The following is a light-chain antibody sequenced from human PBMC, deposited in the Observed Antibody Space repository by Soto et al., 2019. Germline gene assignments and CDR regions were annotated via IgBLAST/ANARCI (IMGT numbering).Light chain of an antibody. CDR1: QSVSSSF. J-gene: IGKJ3*01. V-gene: IGKV3-20*01. CDR2: GAS. Sequence: EIVLTQSPGTLSLSPGERATLSCRASQSVSSSFLAWYQQKPGQAPRLLIYGASSRATGIPDRFSGSGSGTDFTLTISRLEPEDFAVYYCQQYGSSRVTFGPGTKLDIK. CDR3: QQYGSSRVT.